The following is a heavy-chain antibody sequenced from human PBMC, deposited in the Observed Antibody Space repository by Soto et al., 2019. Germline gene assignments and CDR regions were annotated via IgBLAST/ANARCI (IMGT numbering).Heavy chain of an antibody. J-gene: IGHJ6*03. Sequence: QVQLVQSGAEVKKPGASVKVSCKASGYTFTSYDINWVRQATGQGLEWMGWMNPNSGNTGYAQKFQGRVTMTRNISKSTAYMELSSLRSEDTAVYYCARRYYDILTGRYYYYHYMDVWGKGTTVTVSS. CDR1: GYTFTSYD. CDR3: ARRYYDILTGRYYYYHYMDV. CDR2: MNPNSGNT. V-gene: IGHV1-8*01. D-gene: IGHD3-9*01.